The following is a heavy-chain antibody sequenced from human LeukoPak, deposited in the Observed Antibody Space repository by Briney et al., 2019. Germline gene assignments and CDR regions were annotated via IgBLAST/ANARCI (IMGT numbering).Heavy chain of an antibody. D-gene: IGHD2-15*01. V-gene: IGHV4-59*12. CDR1: GGSISSYY. CDR2: IYYSGST. Sequence: SETLSLTCTVSGGSISSYYWSWIRQPPGKGLEWIGSIYYSGSTYYNPSLKSRVTISVDRSKNQFSLKLNSVTAADTALYYCARAGDLIVVAMGAFDVWGQGTMVTVSS. J-gene: IGHJ3*01. CDR3: ARAGDLIVVAMGAFDV.